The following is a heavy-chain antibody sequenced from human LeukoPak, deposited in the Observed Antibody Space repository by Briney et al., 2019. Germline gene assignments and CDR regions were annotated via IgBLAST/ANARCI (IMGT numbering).Heavy chain of an antibody. CDR2: ISTNGGST. J-gene: IGHJ4*02. CDR3: SVMHRYYDGSGYWVQ. V-gene: IGHV3-23*01. CDR1: VFTFISYA. D-gene: IGHD3-22*01. Sequence: GGSLRLSREPSVFTFISYAMSAVRQAPWRGLEWVSGISTNGGSTSHAGSVKGRLTISRDNPRNMLYMEMNSLRAEDTAVYYCSVMHRYYDGSGYWVQWGQGTLVTVSS.